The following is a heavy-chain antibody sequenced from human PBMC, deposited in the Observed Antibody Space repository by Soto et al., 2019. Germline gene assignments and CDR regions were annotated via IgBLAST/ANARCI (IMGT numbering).Heavy chain of an antibody. V-gene: IGHV1-2*02. D-gene: IGHD4-4*01. CDR1: GYTFTDYY. CDR2: INPNSGGT. CDR3: ASLTTVNGSYGMDA. Sequence: ASVKVSCKASGYTFTDYYMHWVRQAPGQGLEWMGWINPNSGGTNYAQKFQGRVTMTRDTSISTAYMEVSRLRSDDTAVFYCASLTTVNGSYGMDACGQGTTVTVSS. J-gene: IGHJ6*02.